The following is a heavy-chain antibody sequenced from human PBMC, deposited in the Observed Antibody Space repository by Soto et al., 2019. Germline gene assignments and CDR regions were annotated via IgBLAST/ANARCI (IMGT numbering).Heavy chain of an antibody. J-gene: IGHJ4*02. CDR3: LRLGGISWADY. V-gene: IGHV3-74*01. CDR1: GFAFSSLW. D-gene: IGHD2-15*01. CDR2: IDNEGIGT. Sequence: EVRLVESGGGLVHPGASLTVSCEASGFAFSSLWMHWVRQAPGKGLEWVSRIDNEGIGTNDADAVRGRFTMSRDNAKNMLYLQMNSMRADYTGVDFCLRLGGISWADYWGQGTLFTVSS.